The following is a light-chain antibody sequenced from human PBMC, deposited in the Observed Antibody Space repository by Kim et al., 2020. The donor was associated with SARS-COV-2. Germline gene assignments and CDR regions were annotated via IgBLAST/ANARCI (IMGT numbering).Light chain of an antibody. CDR1: LGISNY. V-gene: IGKV1-8*01. Sequence: ASTGDRITITCRATLGISNYLAWYQQKPGKAPNLLIYAASTLQSGVPSMFSGSGSGTDFTLTISYLQSEDFATYYCQQYYTYPQTFGQGTKVDIK. CDR2: AAS. J-gene: IGKJ1*01. CDR3: QQYYTYPQT.